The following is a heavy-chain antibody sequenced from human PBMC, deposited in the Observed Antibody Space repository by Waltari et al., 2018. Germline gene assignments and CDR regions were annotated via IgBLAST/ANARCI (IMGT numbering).Heavy chain of an antibody. CDR2: IKSKTDGGTT. V-gene: IGHV3-15*01. J-gene: IGHJ4*02. D-gene: IGHD5-12*01. Sequence: EVQLVESGGGLVKPGGSLRLSCAASGFTFSNAWMSWVRQAPGKGLEWVGRIKSKTDGGTTDYAAPVKGRFTISRDDSKNTLYLQMNSLKTEDTAVYYCTTDWSSQAWLQQFDYWGQGTLVTVSS. CDR1: GFTFSNAW. CDR3: TTDWSSQAWLQQFDY.